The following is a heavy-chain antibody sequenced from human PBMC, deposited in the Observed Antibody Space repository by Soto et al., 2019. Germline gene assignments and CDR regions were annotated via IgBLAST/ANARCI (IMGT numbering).Heavy chain of an antibody. V-gene: IGHV1-2*04. CDR1: GYIFTGYY. J-gene: IGHJ3*02. CDR2: INPNSGGT. D-gene: IGHD6-6*01. CDR3: ARERIAARPGDAFDI. Sequence: GASVKVSCKASGYIFTGYYMHWVRQAPGQGLEWMGWINPNSGGTNYAQKFQGWVTMTRDTSISTAYMELSRLRSDDTAVYYCARERIAARPGDAFDIWGQGTMVTVSS.